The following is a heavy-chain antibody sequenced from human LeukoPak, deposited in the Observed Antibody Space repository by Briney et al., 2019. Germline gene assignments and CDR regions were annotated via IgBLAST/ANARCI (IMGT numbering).Heavy chain of an antibody. D-gene: IGHD6-19*01. J-gene: IGHJ3*02. V-gene: IGHV4-61*02. CDR2: IYTSGST. Sequence: SETLSLTCTVSGGSISSGSYYWSWIRQPAGKGLEWIGRIYTSGSTNYNPSLKSRVTISVDTSKNQFSLKLSSVTAADTAVYYCARVASSGWMDAFDIWGQGTMVTVSS. CDR1: GGSISSGSYY. CDR3: ARVASSGWMDAFDI.